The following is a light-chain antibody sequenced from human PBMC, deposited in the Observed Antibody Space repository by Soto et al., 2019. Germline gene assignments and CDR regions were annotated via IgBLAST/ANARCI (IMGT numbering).Light chain of an antibody. CDR3: QHYTSYPWT. Sequence: DIQMTQSPSTLSASIGDRVTITCRASQTINNWLAWYQQKPGKAPNLLIYHASNLETGVPSRFSGSAFGTEFTLTISSLQPDDCATYYCQHYTSYPWTFGQGTKVDIK. J-gene: IGKJ1*01. V-gene: IGKV1-5*01. CDR2: HAS. CDR1: QTINNW.